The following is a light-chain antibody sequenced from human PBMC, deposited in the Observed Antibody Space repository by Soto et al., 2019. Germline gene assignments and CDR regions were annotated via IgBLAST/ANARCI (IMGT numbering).Light chain of an antibody. V-gene: IGLV2-11*01. CDR3: CSYAGSYTLGV. CDR1: SSDVGGYNH. J-gene: IGLJ2*01. CDR2: DVS. Sequence: QSALTQPRSVSGSPGQSVTISCTGTSSDVGGYNHVSWYQQHPGKAPKLMIYDVSKRPSGVPDRFSGSKSGNTASLTISGLQAEDEADYHCCSYAGSYTLGVFGGGTKLTVL.